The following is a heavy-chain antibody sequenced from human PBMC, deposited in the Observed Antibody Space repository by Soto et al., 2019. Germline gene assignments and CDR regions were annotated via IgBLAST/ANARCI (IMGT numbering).Heavy chain of an antibody. Sequence: QVQLVQSGAEVKKPGASVKVSCKASGYTFTSYDINWVRQATGQGLEGMGWMNPNSGNTGYAQKFQGRVTMTRNTXXXXXXXXXXXXXXXDTAVYXXAREKTSYGMDVWGQGTTVTVSS. V-gene: IGHV1-8*01. J-gene: IGHJ6*02. CDR3: AREKTSYGMDV. CDR2: MNPNSGNT. D-gene: IGHD2-8*01. CDR1: GYTFTSYD.